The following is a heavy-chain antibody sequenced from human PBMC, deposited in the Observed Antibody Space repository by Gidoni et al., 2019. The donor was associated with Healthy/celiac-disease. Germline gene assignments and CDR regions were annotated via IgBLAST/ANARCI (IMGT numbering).Heavy chain of an antibody. Sequence: EVQLLESGGGLVQPGGSLRLSCAAFGCPLSSHAMSWVRRAPGKGRYWVSAISGSGGSTYYADSVKGRFTISRDNSKNTLYLQMNSLRAEDTAVYYCAKAEWELFAFDYWGQGTLVTVSS. CDR3: AKAEWELFAFDY. CDR1: GCPLSSHA. CDR2: ISGSGGST. V-gene: IGHV3-23*01. J-gene: IGHJ4*02. D-gene: IGHD1-26*01.